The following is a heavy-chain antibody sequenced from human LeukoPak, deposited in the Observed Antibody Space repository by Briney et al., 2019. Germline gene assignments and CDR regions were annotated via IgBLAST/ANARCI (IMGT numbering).Heavy chain of an antibody. V-gene: IGHV3-53*04. CDR2: IYSGGST. D-gene: IGHD5-12*01. CDR1: GFTVSSNY. Sequence: GGSLRLSCAASGFTVSSNYMSWVRQAPGKGLEWVSVIYSGGSTYYADSVKGRFTVSRHNSKNTLYLQLNSLRAEDTAVYYCARGVAKSYDAFDIWGQRTMVTVSS. J-gene: IGHJ3*02. CDR3: ARGVAKSYDAFDI.